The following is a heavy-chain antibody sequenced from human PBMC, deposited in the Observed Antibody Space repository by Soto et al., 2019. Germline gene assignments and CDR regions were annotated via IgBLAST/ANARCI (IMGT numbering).Heavy chain of an antibody. CDR3: ARDPGYYYDLYGMDV. D-gene: IGHD3-22*01. CDR2: ISAYNGNT. V-gene: IGHV1-18*04. Sequence: TPMQVSCKDSGYTITSYSISWVRQATGQGLEWMGWISAYNGNTNYAQKLQGRVTMTTDTSTSTAYMELRSLRSDDTAVYYCARDPGYYYDLYGMDVWGQGTTVTVSS. J-gene: IGHJ6*02. CDR1: GYTITSYS.